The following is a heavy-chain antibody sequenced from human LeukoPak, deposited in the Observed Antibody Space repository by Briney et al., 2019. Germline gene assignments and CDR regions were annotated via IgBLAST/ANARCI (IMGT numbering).Heavy chain of an antibody. CDR2: IYYSGST. CDR1: GGSISSSSYY. Sequence: SETLSLTCTVSGGSISSSSYYWGWIRQPPGKGPEWIGSIYYSGSTYYNPSLKSRVTISVDTSKNQFSLKLSSVTAADTAVYYCARRGSSSSWYSYYYYYMDVWGKGTTVTVSS. J-gene: IGHJ6*03. V-gene: IGHV4-39*01. D-gene: IGHD6-6*01. CDR3: ARRGSSSSWYSYYYYYMDV.